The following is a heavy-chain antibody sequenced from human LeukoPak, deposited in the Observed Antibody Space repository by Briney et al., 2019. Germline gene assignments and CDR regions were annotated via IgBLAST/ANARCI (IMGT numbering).Heavy chain of an antibody. V-gene: IGHV1-2*02. CDR2: INPNSGGT. J-gene: IGHJ4*02. Sequence: GASVKVSCKASGYTFTGYYMHWVRQAPGQGLEWMGWINPNSGGTNYAQKFQGRVTVTRDTSLSTAYMELSRLRSDDTAVYYCARDGGYCTSTSCYAENSFDYWGQGTLVTVSS. D-gene: IGHD2-2*01. CDR3: ARDGGYCTSTSCYAENSFDY. CDR1: GYTFTGYY.